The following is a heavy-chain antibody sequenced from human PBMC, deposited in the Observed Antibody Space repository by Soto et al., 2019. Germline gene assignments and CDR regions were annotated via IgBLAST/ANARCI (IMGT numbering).Heavy chain of an antibody. CDR2: ISAHSGNT. CDR1: GYTFTSYR. Sequence: GASVKVSCKASGYTFTSYRIIWVRQAPGQGLEWMGWISAHSGNTNYAQKVQGRVTMTTDTSTSTAYMELGSLKSDDTAVYYCARDLSAGTAAYWGQGTLVTVSS. V-gene: IGHV1-18*01. CDR3: ARDLSAGTAAY. J-gene: IGHJ4*02. D-gene: IGHD1-7*01.